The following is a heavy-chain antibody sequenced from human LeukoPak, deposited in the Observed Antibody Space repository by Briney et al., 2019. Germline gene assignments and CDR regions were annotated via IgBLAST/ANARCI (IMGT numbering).Heavy chain of an antibody. CDR1: GFTFSSYW. Sequence: PGGSLRLSCAASGFTFSSYWMHWVRQAPGKGLAWVSRINSDGSSTSYADSVKGRFTISRDNAKNTLYLQMNSLRAEDTAVYYCARATGSGWYVNTVDWGQGTMVTVSS. CDR2: INSDGSST. V-gene: IGHV3-74*01. CDR3: ARATGSGWYVNTVD. J-gene: IGHJ4*02. D-gene: IGHD6-19*01.